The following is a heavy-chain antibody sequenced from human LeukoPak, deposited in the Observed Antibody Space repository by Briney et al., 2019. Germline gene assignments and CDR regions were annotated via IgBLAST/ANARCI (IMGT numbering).Heavy chain of an antibody. V-gene: IGHV3-30*02. D-gene: IGHD2/OR15-2a*01. CDR3: RDPFDY. CDR1: GFTFSSYG. CDR2: IRYDGSDK. J-gene: IGHJ4*02. Sequence: GGSLRLSCAASGFTFSSYGMHWVRQAPGKGLEWVAFIRYDGSDKFYADSVKGRFTISRDNAKDTLYLQMNSLRVEDTAVYYCRDPFDYWGQGTLVTVSS.